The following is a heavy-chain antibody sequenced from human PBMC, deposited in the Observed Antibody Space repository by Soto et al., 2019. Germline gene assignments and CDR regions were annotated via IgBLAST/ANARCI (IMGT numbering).Heavy chain of an antibody. CDR2: IYYSGST. CDR1: GGSISSAGYF. V-gene: IGHV4-31*03. CDR3: ARIAAYDTSGSPLYYFDY. Sequence: SETLSLTCTVSGGSISSAGYFWSWIRRHPGKGLEWGGYIYYSGSTYYNPSLKSRVTISVDTSKNQFSLRLSSVTAADTAIYYCARIAAYDTSGSPLYYFDYWGQGTLVTVSS. D-gene: IGHD3-22*01. J-gene: IGHJ4*02.